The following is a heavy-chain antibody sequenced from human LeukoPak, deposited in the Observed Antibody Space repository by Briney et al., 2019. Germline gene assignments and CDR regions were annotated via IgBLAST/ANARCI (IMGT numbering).Heavy chain of an antibody. V-gene: IGHV1-2*02. CDR3: ARDGKSGGTTLFYMDV. D-gene: IGHD4-11*01. Sequence: ASVKVSCKASGYTFTDYYMHWVRQAPGQGLEWMGWINPNSGGTNYAQKFQGRVTMTRDTSISTAYMELSRLRSDDTAVYYCARDGKSGGTTLFYMDVWGKGTTVTVSS. CDR1: GYTFTDYY. J-gene: IGHJ6*03. CDR2: INPNSGGT.